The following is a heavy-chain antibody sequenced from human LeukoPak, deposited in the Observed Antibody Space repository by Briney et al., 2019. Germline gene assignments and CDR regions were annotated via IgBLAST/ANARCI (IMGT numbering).Heavy chain of an antibody. D-gene: IGHD3-10*02. J-gene: IGHJ6*04. CDR3: AELGITMIGGV. CDR1: GFTFSSYA. Sequence: GRSLRLSRAASGFTFSSYAMHRVRQAPGKGLEWVSYISSSGSTIYYADSVKGRFTISRDNAKNSLYLQMNSLRAEDTAVYYCAELGITMIGGVWGKGTTVTISS. V-gene: IGHV3-48*03. CDR2: ISSSGSTI.